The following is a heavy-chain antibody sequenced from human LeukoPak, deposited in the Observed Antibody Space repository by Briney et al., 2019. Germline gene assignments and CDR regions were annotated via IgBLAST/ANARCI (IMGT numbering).Heavy chain of an antibody. J-gene: IGHJ4*02. CDR1: GFTFSRHW. CDR3: ARGPWGSYEGAFDY. V-gene: IGHV3-74*01. Sequence: PGGSLRLSCAASGFTFSRHWMYWVRQAPGKGLVWVSRVKSDGSSTSYADSVKGRFTISRDNAKNTLYLQMNSLRAEDTAVYYCARGPWGSYEGAFDYWGQGTLVTVSS. D-gene: IGHD2-15*01. CDR2: VKSDGSST.